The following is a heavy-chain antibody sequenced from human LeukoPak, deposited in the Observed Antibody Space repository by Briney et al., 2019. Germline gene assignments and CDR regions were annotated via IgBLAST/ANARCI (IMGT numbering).Heavy chain of an antibody. CDR1: GGSISSYY. Sequence: SETLSLTCTVSGGSISSYYWSWIRQPPGKGLEWIGYIYYSGSTNYNPSLKSRVTISVDTSKNQFSLKLSSVTAADTAVYYCARDRGLELGYYYMDVWGKGTTVTISS. J-gene: IGHJ6*03. V-gene: IGHV4-59*01. CDR2: IYYSGST. D-gene: IGHD1-7*01. CDR3: ARDRGLELGYYYMDV.